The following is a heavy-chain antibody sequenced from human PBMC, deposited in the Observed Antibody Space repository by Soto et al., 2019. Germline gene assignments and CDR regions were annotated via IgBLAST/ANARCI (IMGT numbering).Heavy chain of an antibody. Sequence: SETLSLTCTVSGGSISSSSYYWGWIRQPPGKGLEWIGSIYYSGSTYYNPSLKSRVTISVDTSKNQFSLKLSSVTAADTAVYYCASITGNADLIDYWGQGTLVTVSS. J-gene: IGHJ4*02. V-gene: IGHV4-39*01. CDR3: ASITGNADLIDY. CDR1: GGSISSSSYY. D-gene: IGHD1-20*01. CDR2: IYYSGST.